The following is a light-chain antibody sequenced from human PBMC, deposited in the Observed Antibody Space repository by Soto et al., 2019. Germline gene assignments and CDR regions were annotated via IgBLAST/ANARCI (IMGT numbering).Light chain of an antibody. CDR1: QTISSY. J-gene: IGKJ1*01. V-gene: IGKV1-39*01. CDR3: QQSYSTLGT. CDR2: AAS. Sequence: DIQMTQSPSSLSASVGDRVTITCRASQTISSYLNWYQQKPGKAPKLLIYAASSLQSGVPSRLSGSRSGTDFTLTISSLQPEDFATYYCQQSYSTLGTFGQGTKV.